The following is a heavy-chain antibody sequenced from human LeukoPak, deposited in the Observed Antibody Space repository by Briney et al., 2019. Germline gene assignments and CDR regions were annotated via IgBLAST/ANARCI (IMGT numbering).Heavy chain of an antibody. D-gene: IGHD3-10*01. CDR1: GGTFSNYA. CDR2: IIPLFGSA. CDR3: ARDLVGSAISYSSGAWDY. J-gene: IGHJ4*02. V-gene: IGHV1-69*13. Sequence: GASAKVSCKASGGTFSNYAISWVRQAPGQGLEWMGGIIPLFGSADYAQKFQGRVTFTADESTSTAYMELSSLRPEDTAVYYCARDLVGSAISYSSGAWDYWGQGTLVTVSS.